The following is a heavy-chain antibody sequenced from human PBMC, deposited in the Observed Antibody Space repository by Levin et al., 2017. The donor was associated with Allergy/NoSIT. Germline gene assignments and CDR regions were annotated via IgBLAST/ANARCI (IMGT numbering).Heavy chain of an antibody. CDR2: ISGSGGST. V-gene: IGHV3-23*01. CDR1: GFTFSSYA. J-gene: IGHJ4*02. CDR3: AKAYRWVLWFGARGGFDY. D-gene: IGHD3-10*01. Sequence: HSGGSLRLSCAASGFTFSSYAMSWVRQAPGKGLEWVSAISGSGGSTYYADSVKGRFTISRDNSKNTLYLQMNSLRAEDTAVYYCAKAYRWVLWFGARGGFDYWGQGTLVTVSS.